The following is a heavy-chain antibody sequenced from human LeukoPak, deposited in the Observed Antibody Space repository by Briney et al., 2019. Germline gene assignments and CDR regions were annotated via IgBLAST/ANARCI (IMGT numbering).Heavy chain of an antibody. V-gene: IGHV3-23*01. J-gene: IGHJ4*02. CDR3: AKEIRPNDY. CDR2: IAIGADNT. Sequence: GESLRLSCTASGFTFTNHGMTWVRQAPGKGLEWVSPIAIGADNTYYADSVKGRFTISRDNAKSTLYLQMNGLRVEDTGIYYCAKEIRPNDYWGQGTLVTVSS. CDR1: GFTFTNHG. D-gene: IGHD6-6*01.